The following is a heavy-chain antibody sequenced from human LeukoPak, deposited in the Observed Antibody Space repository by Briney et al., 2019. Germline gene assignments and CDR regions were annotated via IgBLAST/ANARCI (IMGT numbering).Heavy chain of an antibody. CDR1: GGSISSYY. D-gene: IGHD5-24*01. J-gene: IGHJ5*02. V-gene: IGHV4-59*01. CDR2: IYYSGST. CDR3: AREETANNWFDP. Sequence: PSETLSLTCTVAGGSISSYYWSWIRQPPGKGLEWIGYIYYSGSTNYNPSLKSRVTISVDTSKNQFSLKLSSVPAADTAVYYCAREETANNWFDPWGQGTLVTVSS.